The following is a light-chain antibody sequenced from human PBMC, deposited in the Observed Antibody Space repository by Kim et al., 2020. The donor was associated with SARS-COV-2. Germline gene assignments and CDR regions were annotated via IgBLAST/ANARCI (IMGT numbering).Light chain of an antibody. CDR2: GAS. V-gene: IGKV3-15*01. J-gene: IGKJ5*01. Sequence: SPGETATLPCWASQDISSNLAWYQQKPGQAPRLLIYGASTRATGTPARFSGSGSGTEFTLTITGLQSEDFAVYHCQQYDKWPMTFGQGTRLEIK. CDR1: QDISSN. CDR3: QQYDKWPMT.